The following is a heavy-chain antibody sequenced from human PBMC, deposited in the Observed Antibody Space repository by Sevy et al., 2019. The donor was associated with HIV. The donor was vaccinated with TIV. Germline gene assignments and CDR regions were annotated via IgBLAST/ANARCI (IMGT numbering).Heavy chain of an antibody. Sequence: ASVKVSCKASGGTFRSYGISWVRQAPGQGLEWMGIFIPIFGTTNYAQRFQGRVTFTADESTSTAFMELSSLGSEDTALYYCARLYHDGSAVQAFDIWGQGTMVTVSS. V-gene: IGHV1-69*13. J-gene: IGHJ3*02. CDR3: ARLYHDGSAVQAFDI. CDR1: GGTFRSYG. CDR2: FIPIFGTT. D-gene: IGHD3-22*01.